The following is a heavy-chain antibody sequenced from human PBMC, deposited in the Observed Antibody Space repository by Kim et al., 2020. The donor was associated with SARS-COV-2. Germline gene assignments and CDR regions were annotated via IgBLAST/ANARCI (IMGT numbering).Heavy chain of an antibody. J-gene: IGHJ4*02. CDR3: ARDSGVGAQVDY. Sequence: GGSLRLSCAASGFTFSSYSMNWVRQAPGKGLEWVSSISSSSSYIYYADSVKGRFTIPRDNAKNSLYLQMNSLRAEDTAVYYCARDSGVGAQVDYWGQGTLVTVSS. CDR2: ISSSSSYI. CDR1: GFTFSSYS. V-gene: IGHV3-21*01. D-gene: IGHD1-26*01.